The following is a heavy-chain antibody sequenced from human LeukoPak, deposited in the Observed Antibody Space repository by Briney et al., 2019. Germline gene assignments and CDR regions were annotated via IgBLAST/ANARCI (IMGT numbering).Heavy chain of an antibody. CDR1: GFTFSNYW. V-gene: IGHV3-7*05. J-gene: IGHJ4*02. CDR2: IKEDGSEK. D-gene: IGHD6-13*01. Sequence: GGSLRLSCASSGFTFSNYWISWVRQAPGKGLEWVANIKEDGSEKDYVDSVKGRFTISRDNAKNSLYLQMNSLRAEDTAIYYCARDWGAAGLWDYWGQGTLVTVSS. CDR3: ARDWGAAGLWDY.